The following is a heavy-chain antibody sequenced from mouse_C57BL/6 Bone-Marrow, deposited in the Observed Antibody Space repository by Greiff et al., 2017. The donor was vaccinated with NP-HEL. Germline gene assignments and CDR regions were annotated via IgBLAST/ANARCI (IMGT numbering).Heavy chain of an antibody. CDR1: GFTFSSYG. V-gene: IGHV5-6*02. CDR2: ISSGGSYT. J-gene: IGHJ4*01. CDR3: ARQTPYAMDY. Sequence: DVKLQESGGDLVKPGGSLKLSCAASGFTFSSYGMSWVRQTPDKRLEWVATISSGGSYTYYPDSVKGRFTISRDNAKNTLYLQMSSLKSEDTAMYYCARQTPYAMDYWGQGTSVTVSS.